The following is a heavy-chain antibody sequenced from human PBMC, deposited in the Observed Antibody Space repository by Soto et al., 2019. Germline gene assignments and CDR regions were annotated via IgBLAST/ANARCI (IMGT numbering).Heavy chain of an antibody. CDR3: AHRPALGYCSTSSCYRPYYFDY. CDR2: IYWDDDK. CDR1: GFSLSTSGVG. D-gene: IGHD2-2*02. V-gene: IGHV2-5*02. Sequence: QITLKESGPALVKPTQTLTLTCTFSGFSLSTSGVGVGWIRQPPGEALKWLALIYWDDDKRYSSSLKSRLTITKDTSKNQVVLTMTNVDPVDTATYYCAHRPALGYCSTSSCYRPYYFDYWGQGTRVTVSP. J-gene: IGHJ4*02.